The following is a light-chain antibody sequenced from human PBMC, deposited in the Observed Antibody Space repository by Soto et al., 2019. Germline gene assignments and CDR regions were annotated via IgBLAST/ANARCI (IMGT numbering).Light chain of an antibody. V-gene: IGKV3-11*01. CDR3: QQRSNWRGT. Sequence: EIVLTQSPATLSLYPGERATLSCRASQSVSKYLAWYQQKPGQAPRLLIYDASNRATGIPARFSGSGSGTDFTLTISSLEAEDFAVYYCQQRSNWRGTFGGGTKVESK. CDR2: DAS. CDR1: QSVSKY. J-gene: IGKJ4*01.